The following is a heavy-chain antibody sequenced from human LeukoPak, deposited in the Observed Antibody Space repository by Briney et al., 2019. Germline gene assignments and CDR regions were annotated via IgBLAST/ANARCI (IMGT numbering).Heavy chain of an antibody. Sequence: GGSLRLSCAASGFTFSSYGMSWVRQAPGKGLEWVSSISSSSSYIYYADSVKGRFTISRDNAKNSLYLQMNSLRAEDTAVYYCARRGPGPPDYWGQGTLVTVSS. CDR1: GFTFSSYG. J-gene: IGHJ4*02. CDR3: ARRGPGPPDY. V-gene: IGHV3-21*01. CDR2: ISSSSSYI. D-gene: IGHD1-14*01.